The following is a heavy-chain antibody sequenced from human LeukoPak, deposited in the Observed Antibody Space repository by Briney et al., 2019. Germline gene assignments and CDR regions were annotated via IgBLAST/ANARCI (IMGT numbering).Heavy chain of an antibody. V-gene: IGHV3-23*01. CDR1: GFMFSNYA. CDR2: VSGSGGST. Sequence: GGSLRLSCAASGFMFSNYAMTWVRQAPGKGLEWVSTVSGSGGSTYYADSVQGRFTISRDNSKNTLYPQMNSLRAEDTAVYYCAKYRGSSSTYFDYWGQGTLVPVSS. J-gene: IGHJ4*02. CDR3: AKYRGSSSTYFDY. D-gene: IGHD6-6*01.